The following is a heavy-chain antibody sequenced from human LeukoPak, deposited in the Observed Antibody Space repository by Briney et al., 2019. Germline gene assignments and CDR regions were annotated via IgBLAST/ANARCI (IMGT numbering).Heavy chain of an antibody. D-gene: IGHD6-13*01. V-gene: IGHV3-23*01. J-gene: IGHJ4*02. CDR3: AKSTGYSTTGRDFDS. Sequence: GGSLRLSCAASGFTFSSYAMSWVRQAPGKGLEWVSDISGGGATTFYADSVKGRFIISRDNSKNTLYLQLSSLRAEDTAVYYCAKSTGYSTTGRDFDSWGRGTLVTVSS. CDR1: GFTFSSYA. CDR2: ISGGGATT.